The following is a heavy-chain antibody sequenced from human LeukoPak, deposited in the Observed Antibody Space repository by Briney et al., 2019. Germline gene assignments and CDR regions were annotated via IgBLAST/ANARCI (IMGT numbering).Heavy chain of an antibody. CDR1: GFTFSSYW. J-gene: IGHJ6*04. CDR2: VNSDGSTS. V-gene: IGHV3-74*01. CDR3: AELGVTMIGGV. D-gene: IGHD3-10*02. Sequence: GGSLRLSCAASGFTFSSYWMHWVRQAPGKGLVWVSRVNSDGSTSSYADSVKGRFTISRDNAKNSLYLQMNSLRAEDTAVYYCAELGVTMIGGVWGKGTTVTISS.